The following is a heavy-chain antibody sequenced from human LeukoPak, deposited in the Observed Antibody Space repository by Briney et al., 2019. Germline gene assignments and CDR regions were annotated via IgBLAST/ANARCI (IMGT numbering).Heavy chain of an antibody. CDR2: IYYSGST. Sequence: SETLSLTCTVSGGSISNKYWSWIRQPPGKGLEWIGYIYYSGSTDYNPSLKSRVTILVDTSKNQFSLKLSSVTAADTAVYYCARVRFGVVVWGQGTLVTVSS. J-gene: IGHJ4*02. D-gene: IGHD3-3*01. V-gene: IGHV4-59*12. CDR1: GGSISNKY. CDR3: ARVRFGVVV.